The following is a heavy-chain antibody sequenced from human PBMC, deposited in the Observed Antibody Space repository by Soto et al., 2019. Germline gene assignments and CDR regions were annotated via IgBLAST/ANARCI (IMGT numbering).Heavy chain of an antibody. CDR1: GFSLSPSGVG. D-gene: IGHD2-15*01. V-gene: IGHV2-5*02. J-gene: IGHJ6*02. Sequence: QIPLKEAGPTLVKPPQTLTLTCTFSGFSLSPSGVGVAWIRQPPGKALEWLALIYWDDDKRYRPSLETRLTITKDTSKNQVVLTMTNVDSVDTATYYCAYLPCSGGSCYWFSYSGMDVWGQGTTVIVSS. CDR2: IYWDDDK. CDR3: AYLPCSGGSCYWFSYSGMDV.